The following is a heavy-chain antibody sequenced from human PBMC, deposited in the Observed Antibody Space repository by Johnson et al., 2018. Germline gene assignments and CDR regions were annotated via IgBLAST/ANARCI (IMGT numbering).Heavy chain of an antibody. V-gene: IGHV4-61*02. Sequence: QEQLREAGPGLVKASQTLALTCTVSGGSMTGGTFYWTWIRQPAGEGLEWIGRISTRGTTDYNPPLTNRVTIIQDTSNNQFSLNLNSVTAADTALHYCARELDHSTTGKYYYMDVWGKGTTVTVSS. CDR3: ARELDHSTTGKYYYMDV. J-gene: IGHJ6*03. CDR1: GGSMTGGTFY. CDR2: ISTRGTT. D-gene: IGHD1-1*01.